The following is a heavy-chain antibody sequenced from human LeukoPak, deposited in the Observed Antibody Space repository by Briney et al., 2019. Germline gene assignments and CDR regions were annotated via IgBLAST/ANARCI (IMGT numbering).Heavy chain of an antibody. Sequence: PGGSLRLSCAASGFTFSSYEMSWVRQAPGKGLEWVSYISSSGTTIYYADSVKGRFTISRDNSKNSLYLQMNSLRAEDTAVYYCASFSHYYGSGSYYGYFDYWGQGTLVTVSS. J-gene: IGHJ4*02. D-gene: IGHD3-10*01. CDR1: GFTFSSYE. CDR2: ISSSGTTI. CDR3: ASFSHYYGSGSYYGYFDY. V-gene: IGHV3-48*03.